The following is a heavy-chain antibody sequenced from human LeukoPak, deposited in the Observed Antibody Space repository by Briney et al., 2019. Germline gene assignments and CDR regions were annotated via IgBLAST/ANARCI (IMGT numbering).Heavy chain of an antibody. V-gene: IGHV3-23*01. CDR2: ISGSGGST. CDR1: GFTFSSYA. D-gene: IGHD6-19*01. Sequence: GGSLRLSCAASGFTFSSYAMSWVRQAPGKGLEWVSAISGSGGSTYYADSVKGRFTISRDNSKNTLYLQMNSLRAEDTAVYYCAKGASPWYSSGWYGSYFDYWGQGTLVTVSS. J-gene: IGHJ4*02. CDR3: AKGASPWYSSGWYGSYFDY.